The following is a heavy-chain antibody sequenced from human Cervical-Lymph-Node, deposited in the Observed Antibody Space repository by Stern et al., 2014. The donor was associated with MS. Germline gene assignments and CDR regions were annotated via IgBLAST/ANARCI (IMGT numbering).Heavy chain of an antibody. J-gene: IGHJ4*02. CDR1: SGFIGNNY. CDR3: ARAGPYDYIWGNFRHRAFYLDS. Sequence: QVQLQESGPGLVKPSETLSLMCSVSSGFIGNNYWSWIRQPPGKGLEWIGHLSYSGSTYYNPSLKSRVTISLDTSKNQLSLRLSSVTAADTAVYYCARAGPYDYIWGNFRHRAFYLDSGGQGALVTVSS. CDR2: LSYSGST. D-gene: IGHD3-16*02. V-gene: IGHV4-59*01.